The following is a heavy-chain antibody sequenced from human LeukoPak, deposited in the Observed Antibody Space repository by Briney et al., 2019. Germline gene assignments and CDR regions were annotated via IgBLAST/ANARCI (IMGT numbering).Heavy chain of an antibody. CDR2: ISSSGSTI. J-gene: IGHJ5*02. CDR1: GFTFSDYY. V-gene: IGHV3-11*04. CDR3: ARDRHYYDSSGYYYDRWFDP. D-gene: IGHD3-22*01. Sequence: GGSLRLSCAASGFTFSDYYMSWIRQAPGKGLEWVSYISSSGSTIYHADSVKGRFTISRDNAKNSLYLQMNSLRAEDTAVYYCARDRHYYDSSGYYYDRWFDPWGQGTLVTVSS.